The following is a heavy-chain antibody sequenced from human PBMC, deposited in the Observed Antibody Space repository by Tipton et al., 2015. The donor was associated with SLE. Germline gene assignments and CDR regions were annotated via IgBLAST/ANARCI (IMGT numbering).Heavy chain of an antibody. CDR1: GYTFTSYG. CDR2: ISGYNGNT. D-gene: IGHD3-3*01. V-gene: IGHV1-18*01. CDR3: ARGATPHYDFWSRGPNGWFDP. Sequence: QLVQSGAEVKKPGASVKVSCKASGYTFTSYGISWVRQAPGQGLEWMGWISGYNGNTNYAQKVQGRVTMTTDKSTNTAYMDLRSLRSDDSAVYYCARGATPHYDFWSRGPNGWFDPWGQGTLVTVSS. J-gene: IGHJ5*02.